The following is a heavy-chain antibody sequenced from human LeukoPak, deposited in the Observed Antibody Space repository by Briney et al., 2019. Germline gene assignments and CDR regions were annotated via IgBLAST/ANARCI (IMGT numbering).Heavy chain of an antibody. CDR1: GFTFSSYG. CDR2: IWYDGSNK. J-gene: IGHJ1*01. CDR3: ARVYYGSGKGYFQD. D-gene: IGHD3-10*01. V-gene: IGHV3-33*08. Sequence: GGSLRLSCAASGFTFSSYGMHWVRQAPGKGLEWVAVIWYDGSNKYYADSVKGRFTISRDNSKNTLYLQMNSLRAEDTAVYYCARVYYGSGKGYFQDWGQGTLITVSS.